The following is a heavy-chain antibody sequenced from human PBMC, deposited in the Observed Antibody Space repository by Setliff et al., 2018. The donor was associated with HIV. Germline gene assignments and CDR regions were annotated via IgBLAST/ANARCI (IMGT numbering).Heavy chain of an antibody. J-gene: IGHJ6*02. CDR2: MWYDGSKK. D-gene: IGHD4-17*01. V-gene: IGHV3-33*08. Sequence: PGGSLRLSCAASGFTFDDYGMSWVRQAPGKGLQWVAVMWYDGSKKYYADSVKGRFTISRDNSKNTLYLQMNSLRAEDTAVYYCARAKIGPYGDSTYYYGMDVWDQGTTVTVSS. CDR1: GFTFDDYG. CDR3: ARAKIGPYGDSTYYYGMDV.